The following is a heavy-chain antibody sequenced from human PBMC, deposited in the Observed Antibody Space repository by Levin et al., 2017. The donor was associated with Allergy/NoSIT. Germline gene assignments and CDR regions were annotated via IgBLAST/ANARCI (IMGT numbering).Heavy chain of an antibody. Sequence: PSETLSLTCTVSGGSISSSSYYWGWIRQPPGTGLEWIGSIYYSGSTYYNPSLKSRVTISVDTSKNQFSLKLSSVTAADTAVYYCISHGDYEIWGQGTLVTVSS. J-gene: IGHJ4*02. D-gene: IGHD4-17*01. V-gene: IGHV4-39*01. CDR2: IYYSGST. CDR1: GGSISSSSYY. CDR3: ISHGDYEI.